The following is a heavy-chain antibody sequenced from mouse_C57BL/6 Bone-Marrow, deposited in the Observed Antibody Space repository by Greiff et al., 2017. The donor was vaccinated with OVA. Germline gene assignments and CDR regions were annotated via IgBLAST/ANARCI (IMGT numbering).Heavy chain of an antibody. D-gene: IGHD2-3*01. V-gene: IGHV1-63*01. CDR3: ARYDGYYLAWFAY. Sequence: VQLQQSGAELVRPGTSVKMSCKASGYTFTNYWIGWAKQRPGHGLEWIGDIYPGGGYTNYNEKFKGKATLTADKSSSTAYMQFSSLTSEDSAIDYGARYDGYYLAWFAYWGQGTLVTVSA. CDR1: GYTFTNYW. J-gene: IGHJ3*01. CDR2: IYPGGGYT.